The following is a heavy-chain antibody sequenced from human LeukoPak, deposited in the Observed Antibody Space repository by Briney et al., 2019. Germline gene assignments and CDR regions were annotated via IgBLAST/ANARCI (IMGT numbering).Heavy chain of an antibody. V-gene: IGHV1-24*01. D-gene: IGHD3-16*02. CDR2: FDPEDGET. J-gene: IGHJ4*02. CDR1: GYTLTELS. Sequence: ASVKVSCKVSGYTLTELSMHWVRQAPGKGLEWMGGFDPEDGETIYEQKFQGRVTMTEDTSTDTAYMELSSLRSEDTAVYYCATDRVITFGGVIVMRYWGQGTLVTVSS. CDR3: ATDRVITFGGVIVMRY.